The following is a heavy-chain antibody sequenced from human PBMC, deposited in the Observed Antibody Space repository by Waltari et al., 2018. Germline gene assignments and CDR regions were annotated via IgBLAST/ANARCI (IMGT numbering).Heavy chain of an antibody. CDR3: VRDPRAFYYDSSGYYFDY. CDR1: GVSINKNSHY. Sequence: QLQLQESGPGLVQPSETLSLTCSVSGVSINKNSHYWAWTRQPPGKGLEWIGSVYYSGNTYYNPSLKSRVTISLDTSKNQFSLKLTSVTAADTAVYYCVRDPRAFYYDSSGYYFDYWGQGTLVTVSS. CDR2: VYYSGNT. V-gene: IGHV4-39*07. D-gene: IGHD3-22*01. J-gene: IGHJ4*02.